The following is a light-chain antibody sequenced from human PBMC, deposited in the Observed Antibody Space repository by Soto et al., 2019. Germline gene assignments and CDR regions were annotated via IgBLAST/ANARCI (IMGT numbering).Light chain of an antibody. CDR3: QQYNDWTWT. Sequence: EIVMTQYPGTLSVSPGERATLSCRASQSVGTRLAWYQHKPGQAPRLLMYGASTWATGIPARFSGSGSGTEFTLTISSLQSEDFAVYYCQQYNDWTWTFGQGTKVEIK. V-gene: IGKV3-15*01. CDR2: GAS. CDR1: QSVGTR. J-gene: IGKJ1*01.